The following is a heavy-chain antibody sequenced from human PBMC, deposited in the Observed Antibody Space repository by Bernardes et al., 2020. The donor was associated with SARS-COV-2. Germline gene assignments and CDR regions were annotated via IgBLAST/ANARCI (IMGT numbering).Heavy chain of an antibody. CDR2: ISYDGSNK. J-gene: IGHJ4*02. CDR1: GFTFSSYG. V-gene: IGHV3-30*18. D-gene: IGHD6-13*01. CDR3: AKDQIAAGFDY. Sequence: GGSLRLSCAASGFTFSSYGMHWVRQAPGKGLEWVAVISYDGSNKYYADSVKGRFTISRDNSKNTLYLQMNSLRAEDTAVYYCAKDQIAAGFDYWGQGTLVTGSS.